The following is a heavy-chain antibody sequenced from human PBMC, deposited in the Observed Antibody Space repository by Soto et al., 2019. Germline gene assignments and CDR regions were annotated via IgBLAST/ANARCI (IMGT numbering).Heavy chain of an antibody. D-gene: IGHD2-2*01. CDR1: GFTFNTFG. CDR3: AKSPNFYCSSYHCYKYYFDY. V-gene: IGHV3-30*18. CDR2: ISYDGSDK. Sequence: GGSLRLSCAASGFTFNTFGMHWVRQAPGKGLEWVAVISYDGSDKYYSDSVRGRFTISRDNSMNTLYLQMNSLRTEDTAVYYCAKSPNFYCSSYHCYKYYFDYWGQGXLLTVSS. J-gene: IGHJ4*02.